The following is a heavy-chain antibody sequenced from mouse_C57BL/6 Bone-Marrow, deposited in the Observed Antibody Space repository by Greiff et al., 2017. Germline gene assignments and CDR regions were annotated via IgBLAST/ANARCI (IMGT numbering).Heavy chain of an antibody. CDR2: ISSGSSTT. V-gene: IGHV5-17*01. D-gene: IGHD2-1*01. CDR1: GFTFSDYG. CDR3: ARAHYGNDYFDY. Sequence: VQLKESGGGLVKPGASLKLSCAASGFTFSDYGMHWVRQAPEKGLEWVAYISSGSSTTNYADTVKGRVTFTRDNAKNTLYLQITSLRSEDTAMYYCARAHYGNDYFDYWGQGTTLTVSS. J-gene: IGHJ2*01.